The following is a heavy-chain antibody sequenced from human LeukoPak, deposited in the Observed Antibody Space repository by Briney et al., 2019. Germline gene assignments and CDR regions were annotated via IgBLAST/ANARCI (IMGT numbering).Heavy chain of an antibody. V-gene: IGHV3-21*01. CDR1: GFTFSSYS. CDR3: ARGIYYYDSSGYYHDY. Sequence: PGGSLRLSCAASGFTFSSYSMNWVRQAPGKGLGWVSSISSSSSYIYYADSVKGRFTISRDNAKNSLYLQMNSLRAEDTAVYYCARGIYYYDSSGYYHDYWGQGTLVTVSS. CDR2: ISSSSSYI. J-gene: IGHJ4*02. D-gene: IGHD3-22*01.